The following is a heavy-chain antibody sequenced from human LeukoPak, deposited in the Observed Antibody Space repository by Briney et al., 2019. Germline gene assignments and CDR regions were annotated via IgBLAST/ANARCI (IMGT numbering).Heavy chain of an antibody. CDR2: ISSSSSTI. D-gene: IGHD1-7*01. CDR3: ARDLQVLELRRFDY. CDR1: GFTFSTYN. Sequence: GGSLRLSCAASGFTFSTYNMNWVRQAPGKGLEWVSYISSSSSTIYYADSVKGRFTISRDNAKNSLYLQMNSLRAEDTAVYYCARDLQVLELRRFDYWGQGTLVTVSS. V-gene: IGHV3-48*01. J-gene: IGHJ4*02.